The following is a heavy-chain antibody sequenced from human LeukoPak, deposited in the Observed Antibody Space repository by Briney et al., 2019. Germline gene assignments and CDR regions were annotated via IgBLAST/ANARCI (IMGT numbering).Heavy chain of an antibody. J-gene: IGHJ2*01. Sequence: PGGSLRLSCAGSGFNFNYAMHWVRQAPGKGLEWLSGISWNSGTRGYADSVKGRFTISGDNAKNSLYLQMNSLRPDDTAFYYCAKATGGWYFDLWGRGTLVTVSS. CDR1: GFNFNYA. V-gene: IGHV3-9*01. CDR3: AKATGGWYFDL. D-gene: IGHD7-27*01. CDR2: ISWNSGTR.